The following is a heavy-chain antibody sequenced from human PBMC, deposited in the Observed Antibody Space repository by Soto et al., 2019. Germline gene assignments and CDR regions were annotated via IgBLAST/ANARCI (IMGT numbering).Heavy chain of an antibody. V-gene: IGHV1-58*01. J-gene: IGHJ6*02. CDR3: AADRGIMITFGGVIATPIGMDV. CDR1: GFTFTSSA. Sequence: AASVKVSCKASGFTFTSSAVQWVRQARGQRLEWIGWIVVGSGNTNYAQKFQERVIITRDMSTSTAYMELSSLRSEDTAAYYCAADRGIMITFGGVIATPIGMDVWGQGTTVTVSS. CDR2: IVVGSGNT. D-gene: IGHD3-16*02.